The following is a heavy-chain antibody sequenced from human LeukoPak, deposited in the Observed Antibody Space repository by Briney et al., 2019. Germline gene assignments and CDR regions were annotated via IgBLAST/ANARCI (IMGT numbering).Heavy chain of an antibody. J-gene: IGHJ4*02. CDR1: GYTFTSYY. D-gene: IGHD3-16*01. CDR2: VNPSGGST. V-gene: IGHV1-46*01. Sequence: ASVKVSCKASGYTFTSYYMHWVRQAPGQGLEWMGIVNPSGGSTSYAQKFQGRVTMTRDTSTSTVYMELSSLRPEDTAVYYCFVGLDKREFDYWGQGTLVTVSS. CDR3: FVGLDKREFDY.